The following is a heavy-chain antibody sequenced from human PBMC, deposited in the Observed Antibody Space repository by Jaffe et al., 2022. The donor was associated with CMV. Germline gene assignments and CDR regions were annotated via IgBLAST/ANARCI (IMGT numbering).Heavy chain of an antibody. CDR1: GYTFTSYY. CDR3: AREIRSGRFGEVIDY. J-gene: IGHJ4*02. V-gene: IGHV1-46*01. Sequence: QVQLVQSGAEVKKPGASVKVSCKASGYTFTSYYMHWVRQAPGQGLEWMGIINPSGGSTSYAQKFQGRVTMTRDTSTSTVYMELSSLRSEDTAVYYCAREIRSGRFGEVIDYWGQGTLVTVSS. CDR2: INPSGGST. D-gene: IGHD3-10*01.